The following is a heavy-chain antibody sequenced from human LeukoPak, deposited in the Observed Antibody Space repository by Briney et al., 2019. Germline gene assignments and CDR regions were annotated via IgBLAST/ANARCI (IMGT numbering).Heavy chain of an antibody. CDR1: GGSISSSNW. J-gene: IGHJ4*02. CDR3: ARRDSSGYYFKDMDY. D-gene: IGHD3-22*01. V-gene: IGHV4-4*02. CDR2: IYHSGST. Sequence: SETLSLTCAVSGGSISSSNWWSWVRQPPGKGLEWVGEIYHSGSTNYNPSLKSRVTISVDKSKNQFSLKLSSVTAADTAVYYCARRDSSGYYFKDMDYWGQGTLVTVSS.